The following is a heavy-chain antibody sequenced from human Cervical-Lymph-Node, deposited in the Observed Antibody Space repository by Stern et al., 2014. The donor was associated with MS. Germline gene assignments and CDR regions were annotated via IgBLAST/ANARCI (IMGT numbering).Heavy chain of an antibody. Sequence: VQLVQSGAEVQKSGASVKVSCKASGYSFTSYYMHWVRQAPGQGLEWMGIINPSRDSTTYAQKLQGRIKMTTDTSTNTVYMELRNLRSEDTAMYYCARDLGDVAAAGFLVYWGQGTLVTVSS. CDR2: INPSRDST. CDR3: ARDLGDVAAAGFLVY. CDR1: GYSFTSYY. D-gene: IGHD6-13*01. V-gene: IGHV1-46*01. J-gene: IGHJ4*02.